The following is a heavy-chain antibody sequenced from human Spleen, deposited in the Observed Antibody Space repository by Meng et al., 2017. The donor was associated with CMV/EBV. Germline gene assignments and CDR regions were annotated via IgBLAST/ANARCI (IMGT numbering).Heavy chain of an antibody. CDR1: GYIFTKYG. CDR2: ISAYNGDT. Sequence: ASVKVSCKASGYIFTKYGVNWMRQAPGQGPEWMGWISAYNGDTMYAPKVQGRVTMTTDTSTSTAYMELRGLRSDDTAVYYCARSRPEGGTGLLWWGQGTLVTVSS. V-gene: IGHV1-18*01. J-gene: IGHJ4*02. CDR3: ARSRPEGGTGLLW. D-gene: IGHD6-6*01.